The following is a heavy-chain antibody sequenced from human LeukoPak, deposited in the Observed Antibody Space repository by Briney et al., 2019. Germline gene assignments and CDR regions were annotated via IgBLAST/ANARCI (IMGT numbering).Heavy chain of an antibody. CDR2: IDNNGNT. CDR3: ARVEHSSGWYGWRGTFDY. CDR1: GASIRIYY. J-gene: IGHJ4*02. Sequence: SETLSLTCTVSGASIRIYYWSWIRQSPGKGLEWIGYIDNNGNTNYSASLKSRVTISVDTSKNQFSLRLSSVTAADTAVYYCARVEHSSGWYGWRGTFDYWGQGTLVTVSS. V-gene: IGHV4-59*01. D-gene: IGHD6-19*01.